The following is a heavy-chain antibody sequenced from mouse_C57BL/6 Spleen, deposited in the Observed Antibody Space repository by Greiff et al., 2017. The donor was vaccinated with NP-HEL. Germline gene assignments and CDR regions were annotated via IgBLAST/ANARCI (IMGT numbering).Heavy chain of an antibody. Sequence: QVQLQQPGAELVKPGASVKLSCKASGYTFTSYWMHWVKQRPGQGLEWIGMIHPNSGSTNYNEKFKSKATLTVDKSSSTAYMQLSSLTSEDSAVYYCARRGGLLEELAYWGQGTLVTGSA. J-gene: IGHJ3*01. CDR1: GYTFTSYW. CDR3: ARRGGLLEELAY. CDR2: IHPNSGST. D-gene: IGHD2-3*01. V-gene: IGHV1-64*01.